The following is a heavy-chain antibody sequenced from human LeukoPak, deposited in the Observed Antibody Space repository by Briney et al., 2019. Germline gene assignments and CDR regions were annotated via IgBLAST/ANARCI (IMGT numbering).Heavy chain of an antibody. J-gene: IGHJ4*02. V-gene: IGHV3-23*01. CDR3: ARSVPDYTRFDY. Sequence: GGSLRLSCAASGFSFSNYAMSWVRQAPGKGLEWVSAISGSGGSTYYADSVKGRFTISRDNSKNTVYLQMSSLRAEDTALYYCARSVPDYTRFDYWGQGAPVTVSS. D-gene: IGHD4-11*01. CDR2: ISGSGGST. CDR1: GFSFSNYA.